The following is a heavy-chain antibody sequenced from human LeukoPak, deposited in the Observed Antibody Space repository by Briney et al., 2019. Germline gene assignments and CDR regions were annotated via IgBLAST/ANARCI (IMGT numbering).Heavy chain of an antibody. J-gene: IGHJ4*02. CDR3: AKDGSGSPVDY. D-gene: IGHD3-10*01. Sequence: GRSLRLSCAASGFTFSSYGMHWVRQAPGKGLEWVAVISYDGSNKYYADSVKGRFTISRDNSKNTLYLQMNSLRAEDTAAYYCAKDGSGSPVDYWGQGTLVTVSS. CDR1: GFTFSSYG. V-gene: IGHV3-30*18. CDR2: ISYDGSNK.